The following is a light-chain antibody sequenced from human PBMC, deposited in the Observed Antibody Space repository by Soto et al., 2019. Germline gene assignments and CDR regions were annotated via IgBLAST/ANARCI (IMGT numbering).Light chain of an antibody. CDR1: SSNIGGNS. Sequence: QSELTQPPSVSAAPGQKVTISCSGSSSNIGGNSVSWYQQLPGTAPKLLIYDDNKRPSGIPDRFSGSKSGTSATLGITGFQTGDEADYYCGSWDSSLSAYVFGTGTRSPS. CDR2: DDN. CDR3: GSWDSSLSAYV. J-gene: IGLJ1*01. V-gene: IGLV1-51*01.